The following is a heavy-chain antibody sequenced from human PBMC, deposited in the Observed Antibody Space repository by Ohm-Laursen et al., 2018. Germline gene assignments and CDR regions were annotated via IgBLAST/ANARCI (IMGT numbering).Heavy chain of an antibody. CDR3: ARGRRETTAQHWYFDL. V-gene: IGHV3-9*01. D-gene: IGHD4-17*01. Sequence: RSLRLSCAASGFTFSNYEMNWVRQAPGKGLEWVSTITRNSDFMAYADSVKGRFTISRDNAKKSLYLQMDSLRAEDTALYYCARGRRETTAQHWYFDLWGRGTLVAVSS. J-gene: IGHJ2*01. CDR2: ITRNSDFM. CDR1: GFTFSNYE.